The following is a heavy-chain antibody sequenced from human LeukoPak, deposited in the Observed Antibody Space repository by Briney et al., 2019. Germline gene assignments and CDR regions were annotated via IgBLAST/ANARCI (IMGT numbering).Heavy chain of an antibody. D-gene: IGHD6-19*01. Sequence: GGSLRLSCAASGFTFSSYEMNWVRQAPGNGLEWISYISSSGSTIYYADSVKGRFTISRDNAKNSLYLQMNSLRAEDTAVYYCARAGLYSSGWYRAFDIWGQGTMVTVSS. CDR2: ISSSGSTI. V-gene: IGHV3-48*03. CDR1: GFTFSSYE. J-gene: IGHJ3*02. CDR3: ARAGLYSSGWYRAFDI.